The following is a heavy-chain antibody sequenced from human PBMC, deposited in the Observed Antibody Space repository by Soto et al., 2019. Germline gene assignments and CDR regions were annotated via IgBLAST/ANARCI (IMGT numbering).Heavy chain of an antibody. J-gene: IGHJ6*02. CDR1: GYTFTSYG. V-gene: IGHV1-18*01. Sequence: GASVKGSRKASGYTFTSYGISWVRQAPGQGLEWMGWISAYNGNTNYAQKLQGRVTMTTDTSTSTAYMELRSLRSDDTAVYYCARDSLIAVAGTAGYYYYGMDVWGQGTTVTVSS. CDR3: ARDSLIAVAGTAGYYYYGMDV. CDR2: ISAYNGNT. D-gene: IGHD6-19*01.